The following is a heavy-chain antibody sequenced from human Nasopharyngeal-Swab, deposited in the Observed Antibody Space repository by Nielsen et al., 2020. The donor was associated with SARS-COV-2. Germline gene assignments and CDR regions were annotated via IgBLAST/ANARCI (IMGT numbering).Heavy chain of an antibody. CDR3: ARGQYNWNHFDY. CDR1: GGSISSSSYY. Sequence: GSLRLSCTVSGGSISSSSYYWGWIRQPPGKGLEWIGSIYYSGSTNYNPSLKRRVTISVDTSKNQFSLKLSSVTAADTAVYYCARGQYNWNHFDYWGQGTLVTVSS. D-gene: IGHD1-20*01. J-gene: IGHJ4*02. V-gene: IGHV4-39*07. CDR2: IYYSGST.